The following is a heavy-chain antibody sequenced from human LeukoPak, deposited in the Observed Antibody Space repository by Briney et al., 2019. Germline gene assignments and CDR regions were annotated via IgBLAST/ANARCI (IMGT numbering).Heavy chain of an antibody. D-gene: IGHD3-9*01. Sequence: SVKVSCKASGGTFSNYAISWVRQAPGQGLEWMGGIIPVFGTAHYAQKFQGRVTITADKYTTTAYMELSSLRSDDTAVYYCARDVRVLTGYREPSDGFDIWGQGTMVTVSS. CDR2: IIPVFGTA. J-gene: IGHJ3*02. V-gene: IGHV1-69*06. CDR3: ARDVRVLTGYREPSDGFDI. CDR1: GGTFSNYA.